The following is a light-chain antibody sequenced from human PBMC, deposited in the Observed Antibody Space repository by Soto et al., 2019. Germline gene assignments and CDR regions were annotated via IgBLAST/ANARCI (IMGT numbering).Light chain of an antibody. J-gene: IGLJ1*01. CDR1: SNDVGHDNY. CDR3: SSYTSSGTYV. V-gene: IGLV2-14*03. Sequence: QSVLTQPASVSGSPGQSITISCTGTSNDVGHDNYVSWYQQFPGKVPKLIFYDFSNRPSGVSNRFSGSKSGNTASLPISGLQADDEADYYCSSYTSSGTYVFGTGTKVTVL. CDR2: DFS.